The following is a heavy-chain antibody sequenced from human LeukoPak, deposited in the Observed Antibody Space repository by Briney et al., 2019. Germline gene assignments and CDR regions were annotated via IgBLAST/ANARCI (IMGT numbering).Heavy chain of an antibody. CDR1: GFTFSSCS. Sequence: GGSLRLSCAASGFTFSSCSMNWVRQAPGKGLEWVSSISSSSSYIYYADSVKGRFTISRDNAKNSLYLQMNSLRAEDTAVYYCARGPGPEYSSGWTVDWFDPWGQGTLVTVSS. CDR2: ISSSSSYI. V-gene: IGHV3-21*01. CDR3: ARGPGPEYSSGWTVDWFDP. D-gene: IGHD6-19*01. J-gene: IGHJ5*02.